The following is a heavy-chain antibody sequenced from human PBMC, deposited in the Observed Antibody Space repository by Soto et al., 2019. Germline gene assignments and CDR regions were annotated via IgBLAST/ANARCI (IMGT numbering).Heavy chain of an antibody. V-gene: IGHV3-15*01. CDR1: GFTFSNAW. CDR3: TTDGMTFDY. J-gene: IGHJ4*02. D-gene: IGHD1-26*01. CDR2: IKSKTDGGTT. Sequence: PGGSLRLSCAASGFTFSNAWMSWVRQAPGKGLEWFCRIKSKTDGGTTDYAAPVKGRFTISRDDSKNTLYLQMNSLKTEDTAVYYCTTDGMTFDYWGQGTLVTVSS.